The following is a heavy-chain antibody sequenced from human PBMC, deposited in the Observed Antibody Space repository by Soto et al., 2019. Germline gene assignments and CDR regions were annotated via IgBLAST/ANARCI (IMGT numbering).Heavy chain of an antibody. CDR2: IFYTGRT. Sequence: SETLSLTCTVPDGSISTSSYYWGWIRQSPGKGLEWIGTIFYTGRTYYNPSLESRVTLSVDTSKNQFSLHLTSVTAADTAVYYCTRHHPHHYDSSGYFDYWGQGTLVTVS. CDR1: DGSISTSSYY. D-gene: IGHD3-22*01. V-gene: IGHV4-39*01. CDR3: TRHHPHHYDSSGYFDY. J-gene: IGHJ4*02.